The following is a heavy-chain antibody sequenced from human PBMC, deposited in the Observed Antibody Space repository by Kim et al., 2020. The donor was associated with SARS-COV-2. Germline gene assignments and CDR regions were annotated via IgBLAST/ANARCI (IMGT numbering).Heavy chain of an antibody. D-gene: IGHD1-26*01. CDR3: ASGATRLYFDS. CDR2: IYTTMTT. V-gene: IGHV4-61*02. J-gene: IGHJ4*02. CDR1: GGSISSGTYY. Sequence: SETLSLTCTVSGGSISSGTYYWNWIRQPAGKGLEWIGRIYTTMTTNYNPSLESRVTISLDTSKNQFSLRLSSVTAADTAVYYCASGATRLYFDSWGQGTPVTVSS.